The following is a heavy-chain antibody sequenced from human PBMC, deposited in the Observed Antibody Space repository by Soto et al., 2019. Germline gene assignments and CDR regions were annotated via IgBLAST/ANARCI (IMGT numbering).Heavy chain of an antibody. V-gene: IGHV1-69*13. CDR3: ARGPLIAAAGTSGHAFDI. J-gene: IGHJ3*02. D-gene: IGHD6-13*01. Sequence: SVKVSRKGSGCTFSSYAISWVRQAPGQGLEWMGGIIPIFGTANYAQKFQGRVTITADESTSTAYMELSSLRSEDTAVYYCARGPLIAAAGTSGHAFDIWGQGTMVTVSS. CDR1: GCTFSSYA. CDR2: IIPIFGTA.